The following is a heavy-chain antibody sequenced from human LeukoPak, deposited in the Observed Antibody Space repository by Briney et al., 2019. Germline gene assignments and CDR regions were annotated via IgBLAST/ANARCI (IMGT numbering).Heavy chain of an antibody. CDR3: CHYKYYFDY. CDR1: GGSISSSTNY. V-gene: IGHV4-39*01. D-gene: IGHD4-11*01. CDR2: IYYSGST. Sequence: SETLSLTCNVSGGSISSSTNYWGWIRQPPGKGLEWIGSIYYSGSTFHNPSLQSRVTISVDTSKNQLSLRLNSVTAADTAVYYCCHYKYYFDYWGQGALVTVSS. J-gene: IGHJ4*02.